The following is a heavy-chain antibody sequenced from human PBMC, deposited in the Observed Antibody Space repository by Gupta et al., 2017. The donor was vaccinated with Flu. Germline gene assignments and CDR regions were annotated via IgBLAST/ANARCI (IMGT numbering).Heavy chain of an antibody. J-gene: IGHJ5*02. Sequence: QVQLVQSGAEVKKPGASVKVSCKASGYTFTCYYMHWVRQAPGQGLEWMGWITPNSGGTNYAQKFQGRVTMTRDTSISTAYMELRRLRSEETAVYYGARDLEEDTARARGVDWFDPGGQGTLVTVYS. CDR3: ARDLEEDTARARGVDWFDP. CDR2: ITPNSGGT. V-gene: IGHV1-2*02. CDR1: GYTFTCYY. D-gene: IGHD5-18*01.